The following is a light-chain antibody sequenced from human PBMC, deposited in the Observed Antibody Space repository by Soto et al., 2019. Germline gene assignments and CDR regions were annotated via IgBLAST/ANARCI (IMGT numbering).Light chain of an antibody. V-gene: IGKV1-5*03. CDR3: QQDNTCRTWA. Sequence: DIQMTQSPSTLSASVGDRVTITCRATQSIDSWLAWHQQKPGKAPKFLIYKASSFESGVPSRFSVRGSGTDFTLTISALQTDAVAHDYDQQDNTCRTWAFGHGIKVESK. CDR1: QSIDSW. CDR2: KAS. J-gene: IGKJ1*01.